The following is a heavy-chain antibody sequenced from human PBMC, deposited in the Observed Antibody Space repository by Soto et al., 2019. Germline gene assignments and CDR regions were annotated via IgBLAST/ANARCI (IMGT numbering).Heavy chain of an antibody. Sequence: SETLSLTCTVSGGSISRYYWSWIRQPPGKGLEWIGYIYYSGSTNYNPSLKSRVTISVDTSKNQFSLKLSSVTAADTAVYYCVREVCDYHRSGFDYRGQGTLVPVSS. CDR3: VREVCDYHRSGFDY. CDR1: GGSISRYY. CDR2: IYYSGST. D-gene: IGHD3-22*01. V-gene: IGHV4-59*01. J-gene: IGHJ4*02.